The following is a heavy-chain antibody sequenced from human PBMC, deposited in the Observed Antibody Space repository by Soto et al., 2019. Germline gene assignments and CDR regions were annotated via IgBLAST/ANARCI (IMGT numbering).Heavy chain of an antibody. CDR2: FDPEDGET. J-gene: IGHJ6*02. V-gene: IGHV1-24*01. Sequence: QVQLVQSGAEVKKPGASVKVSCKVSGYTLTELSMHWVRQAPGKGLEWMGGFDPEDGETIYAQKFQGRVTMTEDTSTDTAYMELSSLRSEDTAVYYGATGCLYYDSSGYRDYYGMDVWGQGTTVTVSS. CDR3: ATGCLYYDSSGYRDYYGMDV. CDR1: GYTLTELS. D-gene: IGHD3-22*01.